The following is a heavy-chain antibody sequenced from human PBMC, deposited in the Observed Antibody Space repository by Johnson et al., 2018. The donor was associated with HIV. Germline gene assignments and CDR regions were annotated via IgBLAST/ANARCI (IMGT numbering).Heavy chain of an antibody. D-gene: IGHD3-22*01. J-gene: IGHJ3*02. V-gene: IGHV3-30-3*01. Sequence: QVQLVESGGGVVQPGRSLRLSCAASGFTFSSYAMHWVRQAPGKGLEWVAVISYDGSNKYYADSVKGRFTISRDNSKNPLYLQMNSLRAEDTAVYYCARGSTYYYDSSGSDAFDIWGQGTMVTVSS. CDR1: GFTFSSYA. CDR2: ISYDGSNK. CDR3: ARGSTYYYDSSGSDAFDI.